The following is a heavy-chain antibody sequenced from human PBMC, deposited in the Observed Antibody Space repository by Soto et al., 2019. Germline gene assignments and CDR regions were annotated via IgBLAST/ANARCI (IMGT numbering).Heavy chain of an antibody. CDR2: IYYSGNT. J-gene: IGHJ5*01. Sequence: SETLSLTCTVSGDSVTSGDYYWSWIRQPPGKGLEWIGYIYYSGNTNYSPSLKSRVAISLDTSHNQFSLKLSSVTAADTAVYFCPRIPVATYMTYWFDLWGQGTLVTVSS. CDR3: PRIPVATYMTYWFDL. CDR1: GDSVTSGDYY. V-gene: IGHV4-61*08. D-gene: IGHD1-26*01.